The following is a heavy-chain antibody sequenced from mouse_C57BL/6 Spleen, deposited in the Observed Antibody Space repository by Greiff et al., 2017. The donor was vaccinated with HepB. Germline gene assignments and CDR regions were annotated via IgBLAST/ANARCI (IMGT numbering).Heavy chain of an antibody. CDR3: ARAYYSNYALAY. D-gene: IGHD2-5*01. V-gene: IGHV5-4*03. Sequence: EVKLVESGGGLVKPGGSLKLSCAASGFTFSSYAMSWVRQTPEKRLEWVATISDGGSYTYYPDNVKGRFTISRDNAKNNLYLQMSHLKSEDTAMYYCARAYYSNYALAYWGQGTLVTVSA. J-gene: IGHJ3*01. CDR1: GFTFSSYA. CDR2: ISDGGSYT.